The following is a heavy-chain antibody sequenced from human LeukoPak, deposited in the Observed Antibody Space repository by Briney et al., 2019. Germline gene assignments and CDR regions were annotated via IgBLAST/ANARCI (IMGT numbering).Heavy chain of an antibody. D-gene: IGHD3-16*01. J-gene: IGHJ4*02. V-gene: IGHV1-2*02. Sequence: ASVKVSCTASGYTFTGYYMHWVRQAPGQGLEWMGWINPNSGDTKYAQKFQGRVTMTRDTSISTAYMELSRLRSDDTALYYCATQRGSYLWGTDFDYWSQGTLVTVSS. CDR2: INPNSGDT. CDR3: ATQRGSYLWGTDFDY. CDR1: GYTFTGYY.